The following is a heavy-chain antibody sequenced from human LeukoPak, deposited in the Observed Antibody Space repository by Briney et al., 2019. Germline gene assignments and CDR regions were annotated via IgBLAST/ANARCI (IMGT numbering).Heavy chain of an antibody. CDR3: ARYCSSTSCHSWGAFDI. CDR2: INPNSGGT. Sequence: GASVKVSCKASGCTFTGYYMHWVRQAPGQGLEWMGWINPNSGGTNYAQKFQGRVTMTRNTSISTAYMELSRLRSDDTAVYYCARYCSSTSCHSWGAFDIWGQGTMVTVSS. D-gene: IGHD2-2*01. J-gene: IGHJ3*02. V-gene: IGHV1-2*02. CDR1: GCTFTGYY.